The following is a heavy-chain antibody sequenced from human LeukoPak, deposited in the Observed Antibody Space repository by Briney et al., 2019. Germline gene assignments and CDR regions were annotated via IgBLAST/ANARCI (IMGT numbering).Heavy chain of an antibody. V-gene: IGHV3-30-3*01. CDR3: ARESPACGEDCYFDY. Sequence: GGSLRLSCAASGFTFRSYAMHWVRQAPGKGLEWVAGISDDGTNKYYADYVKGRFTISRDNSKNTLYLQMNSLRTDDTAVYYCARESPACGEDCYFDYWGQGTLVTVSS. CDR1: GFTFRSYA. J-gene: IGHJ4*02. D-gene: IGHD2-21*02. CDR2: ISDDGTNK.